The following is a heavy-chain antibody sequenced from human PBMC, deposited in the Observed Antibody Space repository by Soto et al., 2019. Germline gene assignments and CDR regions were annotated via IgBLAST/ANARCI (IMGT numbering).Heavy chain of an antibody. V-gene: IGHV1-69*13. CDR1: GGTFSSYA. CDR2: IIPIFGTA. J-gene: IGHJ3*02. D-gene: IGHD6-19*01. CDR3: ARNKMGGLDDGVPNAFDI. Sequence: SVKVSCKASGGTFSSYAISWVRQAPGQGLEWMGGIIPIFGTANYAQKFQGRVTITADESTSTAYMELSSLRSDDTAVYYCARNKMGGLDDGVPNAFDIWGQGTMVTVSS.